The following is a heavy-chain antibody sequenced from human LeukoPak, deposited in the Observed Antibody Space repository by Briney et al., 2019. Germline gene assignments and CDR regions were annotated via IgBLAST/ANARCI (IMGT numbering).Heavy chain of an antibody. D-gene: IGHD3-3*01. Sequence: SETLSLTCTVSGGSISSYYWSWIRQPPGKGLEWIGYIYYSGSTNYNPSLKSRVTISVDTSKNQFSLKLSSVTAADTAVYYCARSGTFWSGYRNWFDPWGQGTLVTVSS. CDR1: GGSISSYY. CDR3: ARSGTFWSGYRNWFDP. CDR2: IYYSGST. J-gene: IGHJ5*02. V-gene: IGHV4-59*08.